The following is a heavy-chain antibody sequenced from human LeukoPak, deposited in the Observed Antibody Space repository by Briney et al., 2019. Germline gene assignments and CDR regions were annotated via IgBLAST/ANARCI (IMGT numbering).Heavy chain of an antibody. V-gene: IGHV1-2*02. CDR1: GYTFTGYY. CDR2: INPNSGGT. CDR3: ARDRRPIAARSANWFDP. J-gene: IGHJ5*02. D-gene: IGHD6-6*01. Sequence: ASVKVSCKASGYTFTGYYMHWVRQAPGQGLEWMGWINPNSGGTNYAQKFQGRVTMTRDTSISTAYMELSRLRSDDTAVYYCARDRRPIAARSANWFDPWGQGTLVTVS.